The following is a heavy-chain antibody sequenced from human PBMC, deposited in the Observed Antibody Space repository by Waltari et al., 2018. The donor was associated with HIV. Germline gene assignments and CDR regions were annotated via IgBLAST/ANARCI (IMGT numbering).Heavy chain of an antibody. J-gene: IGHJ6*02. CDR3: ARDQVSAPDYYYYGMDV. V-gene: IGHV3-66*01. CDR2: IYSGGSK. D-gene: IGHD1-20*01. Sequence: EVQLVESGGGLVQPGGSLRLSCAASGFTVSSNYMSWVRQAPGKGLEWVSVIYSGGSKYDADSVKGRFTISRDNSKNTLYLQMNSLRAEDTAVYYCARDQVSAPDYYYYGMDVWGQGTTVTVSS. CDR1: GFTVSSNY.